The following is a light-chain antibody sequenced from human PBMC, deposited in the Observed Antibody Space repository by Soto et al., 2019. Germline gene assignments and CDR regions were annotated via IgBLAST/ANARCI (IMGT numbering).Light chain of an antibody. V-gene: IGKV3-20*01. Sequence: EIVLTQSPDTLSLSPGQGATLSCRASQSVRSDYFAWYQQKPGQAPRVIIFGVSTRATGVPDRFSGSGSGKDFTLTISRLEPEDFPLYYCQQYGKSPLTFGGGNQLDIX. CDR1: QSVRSDY. J-gene: IGKJ4*01. CDR3: QQYGKSPLT. CDR2: GVS.